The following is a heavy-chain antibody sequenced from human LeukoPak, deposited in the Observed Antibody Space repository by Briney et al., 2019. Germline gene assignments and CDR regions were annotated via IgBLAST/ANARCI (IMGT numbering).Heavy chain of an antibody. CDR3: AREYSSSSGRRAFDF. CDR1: GGSISSYY. J-gene: IGHJ3*01. V-gene: IGHV4-59*08. CDR2: IYYSGST. Sequence: SETLSLTCTVSGGSISSYYWNWIRQPPGKGLEWIGYIYYSGSTNYNPSLKSRVTTLLDTSKNQFPLRLSSVTAADTAVYYCAREYSSSSGRRAFDFWGQGTMVTVSS. D-gene: IGHD6-6*01.